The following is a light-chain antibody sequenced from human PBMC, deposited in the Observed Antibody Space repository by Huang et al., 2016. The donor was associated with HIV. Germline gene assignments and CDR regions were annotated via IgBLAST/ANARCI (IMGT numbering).Light chain of an antibody. Sequence: DIQMTQSPSSLSASVGDRVTMTCRASQSITSYLNWYQQKPGNPPKLVIYTASVLQGGVPSRFSGSGSGTEFTLTISSLQPEDFATYYCQQSRSFPLTFGGGTKVEIK. J-gene: IGKJ4*01. V-gene: IGKV1-39*01. CDR1: QSITSY. CDR3: QQSRSFPLT. CDR2: TAS.